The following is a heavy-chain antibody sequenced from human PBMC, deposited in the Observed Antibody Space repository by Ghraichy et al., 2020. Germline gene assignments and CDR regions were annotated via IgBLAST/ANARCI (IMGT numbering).Heavy chain of an antibody. CDR1: GFSVSNNY. J-gene: IGHJ5*02. CDR2: LYSGGYT. Sequence: GESLNISCAASGFSVSNNYMSWVRQAPGKGLEWVSVLYSGGYTVYADSVKGRFTISRHNSENTLYLQMNSLRPEDTAVYFCATEGRSLGRLRFGPWAKGTLVTVSS. V-gene: IGHV3-53*04. CDR3: ATEGRSLGRLRFGP.